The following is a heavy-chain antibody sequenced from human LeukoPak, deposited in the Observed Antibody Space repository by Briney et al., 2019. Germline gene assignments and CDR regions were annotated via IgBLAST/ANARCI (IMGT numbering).Heavy chain of an antibody. J-gene: IGHJ4*02. Sequence: ASVKVSCKASGYTFTGYYMHWVRQAPGQGLEWRGWINPNSGGTNYAQKFQGRVTMTRDTSISTAYMELSRLRSEDTAVYYCARAGGYCGRISCPYYFDYWGQGSMVAVSS. V-gene: IGHV1-2*02. D-gene: IGHD2-15*01. CDR3: ARAGGYCGRISCPYYFDY. CDR1: GYTFTGYY. CDR2: INPNSGGT.